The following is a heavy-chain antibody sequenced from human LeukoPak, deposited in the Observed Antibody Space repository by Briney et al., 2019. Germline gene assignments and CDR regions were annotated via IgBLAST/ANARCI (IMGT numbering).Heavy chain of an antibody. J-gene: IGHJ4*02. CDR2: IWYGGSNK. CDR1: GFTFSSYG. D-gene: IGHD6-13*01. Sequence: PGGSLRLSCAASGFTFSSYGMHWVRQAPGKGLEWVAVIWYGGSNKYYADSVKGRFTISRDNSKNTLYLQMNSLRAEDTAVYYCAKASSSSWSIDYWGQGTLVTVSS. V-gene: IGHV3-30*02. CDR3: AKASSSSWSIDY.